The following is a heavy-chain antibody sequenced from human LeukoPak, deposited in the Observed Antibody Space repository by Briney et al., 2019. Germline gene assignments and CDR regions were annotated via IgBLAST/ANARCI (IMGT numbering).Heavy chain of an antibody. V-gene: IGHV4-59*08. CDR1: GGSMSSNY. CDR3: ARQHKYGGNALDP. Sequence: SETLSLTCTVSGGSMSSNYWSWIRQPPGRGLEWIGYIYYSGSTNYNPSLKSRVSISVDASKNQFSLKLSSVTAADTAVYYCARQHKYGGNALDPWGQGTLVTVSS. J-gene: IGHJ5*02. D-gene: IGHD4-23*01. CDR2: IYYSGST.